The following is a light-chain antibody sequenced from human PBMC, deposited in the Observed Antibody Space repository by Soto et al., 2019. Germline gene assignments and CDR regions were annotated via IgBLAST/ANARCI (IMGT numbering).Light chain of an antibody. J-gene: IGKJ1*01. CDR3: QQYGSSPWT. CDR1: QSVSSNY. V-gene: IGKV3-20*01. CDR2: GAS. Sequence: EIVLTQSPGTLSLSPGERATLSCRASQSVSSNYLAWYQQKPGQAPRPLIYGASSRATGIPDRFSGSGAGKDFTLTTSRLESEDFAVYYCQQYGSSPWTFGQGTKVDIK.